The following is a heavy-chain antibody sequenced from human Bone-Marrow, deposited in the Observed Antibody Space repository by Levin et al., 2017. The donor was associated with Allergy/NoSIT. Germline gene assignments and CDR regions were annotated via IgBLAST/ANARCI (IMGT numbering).Heavy chain of an antibody. D-gene: IGHD3-10*01. J-gene: IGHJ3*02. Sequence: AGGSLRLSCAVFGGSFSGYYWSWIRQPPGKGLEWVGEIKHRGSTHDNPSLKSRVTLSLDTPKNQFSLKLSSVTAAEKAVYYCAGVIRGVIMEGTDAFDIWGQGTMVTVSS. CDR2: IKHRGST. CDR3: AGVIRGVIMEGTDAFDI. V-gene: IGHV4-34*01. CDR1: GGSFSGYY.